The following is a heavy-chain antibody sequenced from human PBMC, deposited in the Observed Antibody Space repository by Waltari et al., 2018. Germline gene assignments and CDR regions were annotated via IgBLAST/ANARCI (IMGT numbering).Heavy chain of an antibody. Sequence: EVQLVQSGAEVKKPGESLKISCKGSGYSFTSYWIGWVCQMPGKGLEWMGIIYPGDSDTRYSPSFQGQVTISADKSISTAYLQWSSLKASDTSMYYCARFRSSGWYSVGAFDIWGQGTMVTVSS. CDR1: GYSFTSYW. CDR3: ARFRSSGWYSVGAFDI. CDR2: IYPGDSDT. V-gene: IGHV5-51*03. J-gene: IGHJ3*02. D-gene: IGHD6-19*01.